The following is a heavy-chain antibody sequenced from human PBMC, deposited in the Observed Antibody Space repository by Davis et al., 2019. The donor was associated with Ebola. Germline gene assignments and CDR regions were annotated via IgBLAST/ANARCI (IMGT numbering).Heavy chain of an antibody. Sequence: GESLKISCAASGFTFSSYGMHWVRQAPGKGLEWVAVIPYDGSNKYYADSVKGRFTISRDNSKNTLYLQMNSLRAEDTAVYYCAKGGNDRYYYYYGMDVWGKGTTVTVSS. J-gene: IGHJ6*04. V-gene: IGHV3-30*18. CDR2: IPYDGSNK. CDR3: AKGGNDRYYYYYGMDV. CDR1: GFTFSSYG. D-gene: IGHD1-1*01.